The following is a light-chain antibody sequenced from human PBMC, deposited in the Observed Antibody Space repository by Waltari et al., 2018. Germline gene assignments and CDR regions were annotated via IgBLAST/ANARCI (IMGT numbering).Light chain of an antibody. J-gene: IGLJ3*02. Sequence: SYELTQPPSVSVSPGQTARITCSGDALPNKSAYWYQQKSGQAPVLVIYEDSNRPSGIPEGFSGSSSGTMATLTISGAQVEDEADYYGYSTDSSGNPWVFGGGTKLTVL. CDR1: ALPNKS. V-gene: IGLV3-10*01. CDR2: EDS. CDR3: YSTDSSGNPWV.